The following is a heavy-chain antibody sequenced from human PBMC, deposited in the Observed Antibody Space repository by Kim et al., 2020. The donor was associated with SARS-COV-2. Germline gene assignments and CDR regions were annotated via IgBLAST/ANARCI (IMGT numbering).Heavy chain of an antibody. CDR3: AKERTSGIYYFDY. J-gene: IGHJ4*02. CDR2: IWYDGSNK. D-gene: IGHD2-15*01. Sequence: GGSLRLSCAASGFTFSSYGMHWVRQAPGKGLEWVAVIWYDGSNKYYADSVKGRFTISRDNSKNTLYLQMNSLRAEDTAVYYCAKERTSGIYYFDYWGQGTLVTVSS. V-gene: IGHV3-33*06. CDR1: GFTFSSYG.